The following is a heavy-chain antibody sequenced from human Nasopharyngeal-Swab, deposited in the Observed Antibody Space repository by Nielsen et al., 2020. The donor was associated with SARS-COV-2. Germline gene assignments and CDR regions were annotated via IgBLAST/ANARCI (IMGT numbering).Heavy chain of an antibody. J-gene: IGHJ3*02. V-gene: IGHV3-30*03. D-gene: IGHD1-26*01. CDR3: AREVRGSYWPAFDI. CDR2: VSCDGSNK. CDR1: GFTFSSYG. Sequence: GGSLRLSCAASGFTFSSYGMHWVRQAPGKGLEWVAVVSCDGSNKYYADSVKGRFTISRDNAKNSLYLQMNSLRAEDTAVYYCAREVRGSYWPAFDIWGQGTMVTVSS.